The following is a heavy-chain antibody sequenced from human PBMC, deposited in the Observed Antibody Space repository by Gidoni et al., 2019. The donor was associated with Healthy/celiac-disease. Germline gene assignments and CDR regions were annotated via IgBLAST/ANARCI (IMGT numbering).Heavy chain of an antibody. Sequence: VQLLESGGGLVQPGGSLRLSCAAAGFPFSSYARSWVRQAPGKGLEWVAAISGGGGSTNYADSVKGRFTSSRDNSKNTLYLQMNSLRAEDTAVYYCAKTYGDYVEDAFDIWGQGTMVTVSS. CDR3: AKTYGDYVEDAFDI. CDR1: GFPFSSYA. CDR2: ISGGGGST. J-gene: IGHJ3*02. V-gene: IGHV3-23*01. D-gene: IGHD4-17*01.